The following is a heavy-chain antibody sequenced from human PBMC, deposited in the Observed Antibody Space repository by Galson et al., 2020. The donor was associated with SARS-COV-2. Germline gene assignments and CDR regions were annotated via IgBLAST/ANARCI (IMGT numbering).Heavy chain of an antibody. J-gene: IGHJ6*02. Sequence: SETLSLTCAVYGGSFSGYYWSWIRQPPGKGLEWIGEINHSGSTNYNPSLKSRVTISVDTSKNQFSLKLSSVTAADTAVYYCARVGPYSSGWPGYYYYGMDVWGQGTTVTVSS. CDR3: ARVGPYSSGWPGYYYYGMDV. V-gene: IGHV4-34*01. D-gene: IGHD6-19*01. CDR2: INHSGST. CDR1: GGSFSGYY.